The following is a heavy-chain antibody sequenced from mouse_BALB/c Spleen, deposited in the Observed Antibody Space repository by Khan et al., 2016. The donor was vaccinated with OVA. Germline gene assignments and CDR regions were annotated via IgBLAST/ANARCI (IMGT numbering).Heavy chain of an antibody. D-gene: IGHD2-4*01. Sequence: EVQLQESGPGLVKPSQSLSLTCTVTGYSITSEYAWNWIRQSPGNKLEWMGYINYSGNTRFNPSLKSRTSITRDTSKNQFFLQLNSVNTEDTATYYSERKDYYDYDPFPYWGQGTLVTVSA. CDR2: INYSGNT. CDR1: GYSITSEYA. V-gene: IGHV3-2*02. J-gene: IGHJ3*01. CDR3: ERKDYYDYDPFPY.